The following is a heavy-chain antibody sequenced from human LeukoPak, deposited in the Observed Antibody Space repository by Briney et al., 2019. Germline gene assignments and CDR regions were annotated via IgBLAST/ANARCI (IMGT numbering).Heavy chain of an antibody. V-gene: IGHV3-7*03. CDR1: GFTFNRYW. J-gene: IGHJ4*02. CDR3: ARGTHGYFYY. CDR2: IKQDGSEK. Sequence: GGPLRLSCAASGFTFNRYWMSWLHQAPGKGRDGVANIKQDGSEKYYVDSVKGRFTISRDNAKNSLYLQMNSLRAEDTAVYYCARGTHGYFYYWGQGTLVTVSS.